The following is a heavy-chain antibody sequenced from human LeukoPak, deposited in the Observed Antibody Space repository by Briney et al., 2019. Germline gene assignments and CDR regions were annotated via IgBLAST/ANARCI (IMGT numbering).Heavy chain of an antibody. CDR1: GGSFSGYY. CDR3: ARGGWLRFFDY. V-gene: IGHV4-34*01. D-gene: IGHD5-12*01. J-gene: IGHJ4*02. CDR2: INHSGST. Sequence: SETLSLTCAVYGGSFSGYYWSWIRQPPGKGLEWIGEINHSGSTNYNPSLKRRVTISVDTSKNQFSLKLGSVTAPDTAVYYCARGGWLRFFDYWGQGTLVTVSS.